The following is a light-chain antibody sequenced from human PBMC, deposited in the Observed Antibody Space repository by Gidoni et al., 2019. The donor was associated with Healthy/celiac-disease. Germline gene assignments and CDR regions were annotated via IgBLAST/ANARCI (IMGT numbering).Light chain of an antibody. CDR1: QSVSSSY. CDR2: GAS. V-gene: IGKV3-20*01. CDR3: QQYGSSSGLT. Sequence: ELVLTQSPGTLSLSPGERATLSCRASQSVSSSYLAWYQQKPGQAPRLLIYGASSRATGIPDRFSGSGSVTDFTLTISRLEPEDFAVYYCQQYGSSSGLTFGGGTKVEIK. J-gene: IGKJ4*01.